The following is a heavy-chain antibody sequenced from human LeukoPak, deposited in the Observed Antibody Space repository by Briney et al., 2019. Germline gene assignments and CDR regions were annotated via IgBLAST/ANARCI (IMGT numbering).Heavy chain of an antibody. CDR3: AREGRTDYGASRSFDI. CDR1: GYSLTNYY. V-gene: IGHV1-46*01. Sequence: ASVKVSCKPSGYSLTNYYMHWVRHVPGQGPEWLGLINPSGGTKYAQKFQDRVTMTRDTSTSTIYMELSSLTSEDRAVYYCAREGRTDYGASRSFDIWGQGTMVTVSS. D-gene: IGHD4-17*01. J-gene: IGHJ3*02. CDR2: INPSGGT.